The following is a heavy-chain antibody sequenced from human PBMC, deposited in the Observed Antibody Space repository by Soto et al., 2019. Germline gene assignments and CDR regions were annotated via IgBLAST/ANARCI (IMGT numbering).Heavy chain of an antibody. D-gene: IGHD1-26*01. CDR1: GFTFSTYA. J-gene: IGHJ3*01. Sequence: QLVESGGGVVQPGRSLRISCVASGFTFSTYAMNWVRQAPGKGLEWVAFISYDGSDKFYADSVKGRFTISRDNSKNTLYLQMNSLRAEDTAFYHCVLLVGVTLSDAFDVWGQGTMVTVSS. CDR2: ISYDGSDK. CDR3: VLLVGVTLSDAFDV. V-gene: IGHV3-30*04.